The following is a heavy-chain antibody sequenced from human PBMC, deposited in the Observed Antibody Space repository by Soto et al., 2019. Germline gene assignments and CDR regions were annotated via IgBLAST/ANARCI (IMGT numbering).Heavy chain of an antibody. D-gene: IGHD3-3*01. J-gene: IGHJ5*02. V-gene: IGHV4-61*01. CDR1: GGSVSSGSYY. CDR2: IYYSGST. CDR3: ARESDFWSGYDNWFDP. Sequence: PSETLSLTCTVSGGSVSSGSYYWSWIRQPPGKGLEWIGFIYYSGSTNYNPSLKSRVTISVDTSKNQFSLKLSSVTAADTAVYYCARESDFWSGYDNWFDPWGQGTLVTVSS.